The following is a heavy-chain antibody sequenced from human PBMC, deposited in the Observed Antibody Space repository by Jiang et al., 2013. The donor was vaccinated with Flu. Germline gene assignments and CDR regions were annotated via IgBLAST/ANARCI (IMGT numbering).Heavy chain of an antibody. CDR3: AHRPPAMVTFDY. CDR2: IYWDDDK. D-gene: IGHD5-18*01. V-gene: IGHV2-5*02. J-gene: IGHJ4*02. CDR1: GFSLSNARMG. Sequence: KPTQTLTLTCTVSGFSLSNARMGVSWIRQPPGKALEWLALIYWDDDKRYSPSLKSRLTITKDTSKNQVVLTMTNMDPVDTATYYCAHRPPAMVTFDYWGQGTLVTVSS.